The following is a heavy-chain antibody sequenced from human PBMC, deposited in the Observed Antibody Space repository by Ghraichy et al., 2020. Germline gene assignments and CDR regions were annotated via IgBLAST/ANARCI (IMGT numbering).Heavy chain of an antibody. CDR2: INPDSGNT. J-gene: IGHJ4*02. CDR1: GYTFSTYD. CDR3: ARAIRNQLLSEY. Sequence: ASVKVSCKASGYTFSTYDISWVRQAPGQGLEWMGRINPDSGNTGYGQWIRDRVMFTRDTSTNTAYMELSSLTSEDTAVYYCARAIRNQLLSEYWGQGTLVTVSS. V-gene: IGHV1-8*02.